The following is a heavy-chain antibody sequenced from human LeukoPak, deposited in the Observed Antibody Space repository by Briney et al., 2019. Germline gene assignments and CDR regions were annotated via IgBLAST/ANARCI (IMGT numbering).Heavy chain of an antibody. V-gene: IGHV4-4*07. CDR3: ARDSRGTDPWYFDV. CDR1: GESISTYS. Sequence: SETLSLTCSVSGFVSGESISTYSWSWFRQPAGKGLEWLGRINTSGSTNYNPSFKSRATISEDKSNNQLSLKLSSVTAADTAVYYCARDSRGTDPWYFDVWGRGTLVTVSS. J-gene: IGHJ2*01. CDR2: INTSGST. D-gene: IGHD3-22*01.